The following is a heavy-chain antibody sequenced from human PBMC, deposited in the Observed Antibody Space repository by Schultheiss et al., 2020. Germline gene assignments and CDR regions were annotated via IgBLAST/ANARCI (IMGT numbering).Heavy chain of an antibody. J-gene: IGHJ3*02. Sequence: GESLKISCAASGFTVSSNYMSWVRLAPGKGLEWVSVIYSGGSTYYADSVKGRFTISRDNSKNTLYLQMNSLRAEDTAVYYCARQGLTYYYDSSGRQGDAFDIWGQGTMVTVSS. CDR3: ARQGLTYYYDSSGRQGDAFDI. CDR2: IYSGGST. CDR1: GFTVSSNY. D-gene: IGHD3-22*01. V-gene: IGHV3-53*05.